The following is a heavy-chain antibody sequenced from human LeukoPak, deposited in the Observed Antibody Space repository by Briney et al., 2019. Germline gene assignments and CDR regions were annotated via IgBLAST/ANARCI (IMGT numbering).Heavy chain of an antibody. J-gene: IGHJ4*02. CDR3: ATAPLVSNLDY. CDR2: ISVYNHNT. V-gene: IGHV1-18*01. D-gene: IGHD5/OR15-5a*01. CDR1: GYTFPTSG. Sequence: ASVTVSCKASGYTFPTSGISWVRQAPGQGLEWMGWISVYNHNTNYAQKFQGRVTVTTDTSTRTAYMELRSLRSDDTAVYYCATAPLVSNLDYWGQGTLVTVSS.